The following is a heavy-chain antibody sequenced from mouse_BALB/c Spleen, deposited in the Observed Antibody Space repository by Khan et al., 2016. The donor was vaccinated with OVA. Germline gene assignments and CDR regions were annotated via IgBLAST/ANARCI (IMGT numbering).Heavy chain of an antibody. D-gene: IGHD2-10*01. J-gene: IGHJ4*01. CDR3: ARQPYYHYNIMDY. V-gene: IGHV2-6-1*01. CDR2: IWSDGNT. Sequence: VQLKESGPGLAAPSQSLSITCTISGFSLTNYGVHWVRQPPGKGLEWLVVIWSDGNTNYNSVLKSRLTITKDNSQSQVFLKMNSLQTDDTAIYFCARQPYYHYNIMDYWGQGTSVTVSS. CDR1: GFSLTNYG.